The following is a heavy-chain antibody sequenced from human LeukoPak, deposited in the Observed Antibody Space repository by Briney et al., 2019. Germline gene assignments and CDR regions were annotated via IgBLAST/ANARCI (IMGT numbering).Heavy chain of an antibody. J-gene: IGHJ4*02. Sequence: GGSLRLSCAASGFSVNNNYMNWVRQAPGKGLEWVSAMYNAGTTYYAGSVKGRFTISRDSSKNTLYLQMNSLRAEDTAVYYCAGGTYYGSGSRPGYLDYWGLGTLVTVSS. V-gene: IGHV3-53*01. CDR1: GFSVNNNY. CDR2: MYNAGTT. CDR3: AGGTYYGSGSRPGYLDY. D-gene: IGHD3-10*01.